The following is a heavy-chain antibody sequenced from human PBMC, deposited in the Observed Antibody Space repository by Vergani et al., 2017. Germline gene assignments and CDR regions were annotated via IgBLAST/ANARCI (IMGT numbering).Heavy chain of an antibody. CDR3: VRDVRVSRT. J-gene: IGHJ3*01. V-gene: IGHV3-21*01. Sequence: EVQLVESGGGLVNPGGCLTLSCVASGFSLSTYTFNWVRQAPGGGLEWVSSLNNNNYYIYYADSVKGRFTISRDNAKNSLFLQMSSLKVEDTAVYYCVRDVRVSRTWGQGTLVAVSS. CDR2: LNNNNYYI. CDR1: GFSLSTYT.